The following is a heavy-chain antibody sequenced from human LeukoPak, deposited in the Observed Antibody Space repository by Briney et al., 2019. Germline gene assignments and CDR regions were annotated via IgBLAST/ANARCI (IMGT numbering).Heavy chain of an antibody. J-gene: IGHJ4*02. Sequence: GGSLRLSCAASGFTVSSNYMSWVRQAPGKGLEWVSVIYSGGSTYYADSVKGRFTISRDNSKNTLYLQMNSLRAEDTAVYYCAKDSVYIAIDYWGQGTLVTVSS. CDR2: IYSGGST. CDR1: GFTVSSNY. CDR3: AKDSVYIAIDY. D-gene: IGHD5-18*01. V-gene: IGHV3-53*01.